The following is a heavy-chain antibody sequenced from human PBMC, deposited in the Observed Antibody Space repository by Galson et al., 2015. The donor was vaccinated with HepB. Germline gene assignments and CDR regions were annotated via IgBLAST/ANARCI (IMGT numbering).Heavy chain of an antibody. Sequence: SLRLSCAASGFTFSSYAMSWVRQAPGKGLEWVSAISGSDGSTYYADSVKGRFTISRDNPKNTLYLQMNSLRAEDTAVYYCAKDPPYFSGSYPFDYWGQGTLVTVSS. CDR3: AKDPPYFSGSYPFDY. D-gene: IGHD1-26*01. V-gene: IGHV3-23*01. CDR1: GFTFSSYA. CDR2: ISGSDGST. J-gene: IGHJ4*02.